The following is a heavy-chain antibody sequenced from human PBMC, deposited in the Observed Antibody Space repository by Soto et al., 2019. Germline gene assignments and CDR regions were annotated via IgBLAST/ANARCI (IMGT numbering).Heavy chain of an antibody. CDR1: GGSISSGGYY. CDR3: ARGSITMIVGGPYYYYGMDV. Sequence: SETLSLTCTVSGGSISSGGYYWSWIRQHPGKGLEWIGYIYYSGSTYYNPSLKSRVTISVDTSKNQFSLKLSSVTAADTAVYYCARGSITMIVGGPYYYYGMDVWGQGTTVTVSS. J-gene: IGHJ6*02. D-gene: IGHD3-22*01. V-gene: IGHV4-31*03. CDR2: IYYSGST.